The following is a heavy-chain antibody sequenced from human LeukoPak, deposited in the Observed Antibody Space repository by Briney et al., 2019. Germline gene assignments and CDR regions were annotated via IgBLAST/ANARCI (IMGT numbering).Heavy chain of an antibody. CDR3: ARDYYYGSGSDYSSGYFDY. V-gene: IGHV7-4-1*02. J-gene: IGHJ4*02. CDR2: INTNTGNP. D-gene: IGHD3-10*01. CDR1: GYMFTSYT. Sequence: GASVKVSCTGSGYMFTSYTISWVRQAPGQGLEWMGWINTNTGNPTYAQGFTGRFVFSLDTSVSTSYLQISSLKAEDTAVYYCARDYYYGSGSDYSSGYFDYWGQGTLVTVSS.